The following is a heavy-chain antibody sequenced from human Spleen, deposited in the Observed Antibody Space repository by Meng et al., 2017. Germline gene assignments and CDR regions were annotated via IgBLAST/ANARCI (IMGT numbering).Heavy chain of an antibody. CDR1: GYTFAAYW. V-gene: IGHV1-2*06. J-gene: IGHJ4*02. Sequence: GKLMQRGPGGKKPGASWKVSCKASGYTFAAYWIKWVRQAPGQGLEWMGRIDPKSDNTHYAQKFQGRVTMTRDTSISTAYMELSGLRSDDTAVYYCARDEDISAAGYLLGDFWGQGTLVTVSS. CDR3: ARDEDISAAGYLLGDF. CDR2: IDPKSDNT. D-gene: IGHD6-13*01.